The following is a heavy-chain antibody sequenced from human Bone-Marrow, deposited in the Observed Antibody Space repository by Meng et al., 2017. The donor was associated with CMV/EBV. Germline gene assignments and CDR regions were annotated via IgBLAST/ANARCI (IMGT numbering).Heavy chain of an antibody. D-gene: IGHD3-3*01. CDR2: ISGSGGST. J-gene: IGHJ6*02. CDR1: GFTFSSYA. CDR3: ARGMEWLSPMDV. V-gene: IGHV3-23*01. Sequence: GGSLRLSCAASGFTFSSYAMSWVRQAPGKGLEWVSAISGSGGSTYYADSVKGRFTISRDNAKNSLYLQMNSLRAEDTAVYYCARGMEWLSPMDVWGQGTTVTVSS.